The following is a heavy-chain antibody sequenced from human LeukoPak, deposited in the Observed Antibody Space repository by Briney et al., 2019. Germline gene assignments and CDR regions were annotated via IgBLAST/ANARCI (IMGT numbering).Heavy chain of an antibody. CDR1: GGTFSSYA. CDR3: AREGVGSPRYIVGATGFDY. CDR2: IIPIFGTA. D-gene: IGHD1-26*01. Sequence: SVKVSCKASGGTFSSYAISWVRQAPGQGLEWIGGIIPIFGTANYAQKFQGRVTITADESTSTAYMELSSLRSEDTAVYYCAREGVGSPRYIVGATGFDYWGQGTLVTVSS. V-gene: IGHV1-69*01. J-gene: IGHJ4*02.